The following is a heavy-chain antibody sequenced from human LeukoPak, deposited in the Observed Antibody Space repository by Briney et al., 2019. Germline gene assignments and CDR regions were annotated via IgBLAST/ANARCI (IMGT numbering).Heavy chain of an antibody. CDR2: INHSGST. D-gene: IGHD4-17*01. CDR1: GGSFSGYY. CDR3: ARGVTVTNLASTWPFDY. Sequence: PSETLSLTCAVYGGSFSGYYWSWIRQPPGKGLEWIGEINHSGSTNYNPSLKSRVTISVDTSKNQSSLKLSSVTAADTAVYYCARGVTVTNLASTWPFDYWGQGALVTVSS. J-gene: IGHJ4*02. V-gene: IGHV4-34*01.